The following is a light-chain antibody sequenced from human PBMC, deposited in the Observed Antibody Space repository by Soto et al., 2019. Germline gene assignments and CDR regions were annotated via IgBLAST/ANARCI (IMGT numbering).Light chain of an antibody. CDR3: QQSYTPPPT. Sequence: DIQMTQSPSSLSASVGDRVTISCRVSRSISSYLNWYQQKPGKAPKLLIYAASSLQSGVPPRFSGSISGTDFTLTISSLQPEDFAPYSCQQSYTPPPTFGQGTKV. J-gene: IGKJ1*01. CDR1: RSISSY. V-gene: IGKV1-39*01. CDR2: AAS.